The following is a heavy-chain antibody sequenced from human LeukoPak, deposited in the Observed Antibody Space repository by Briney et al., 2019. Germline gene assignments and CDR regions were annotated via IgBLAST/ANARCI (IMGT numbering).Heavy chain of an antibody. CDR3: AKGRKYCSSTSCPYYFDF. V-gene: IGHV3-23*01. CDR2: ISGNGGST. Sequence: GGSLRLSCAASGFTFSSYAMSWVRQAPGKGLEWVSAISGNGGSTYYADSVKGRFTISRDNSKNTLYLQMNSLRAEDTAVFYCAKGRKYCSSTSCPYYFDFWGQGTLVTVSS. CDR1: GFTFSSYA. D-gene: IGHD2-2*01. J-gene: IGHJ4*02.